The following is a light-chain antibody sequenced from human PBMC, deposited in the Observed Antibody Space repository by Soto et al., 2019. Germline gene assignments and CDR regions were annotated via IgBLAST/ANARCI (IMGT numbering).Light chain of an antibody. CDR1: SSNIGAGYD. Sequence: QSVLTQPPSVSGAPGQRVTISCTGSSSNIGAGYDVHWYQQLPGTAPKLLIYGNSNRPSGVPDRFSGSKSGTSASLAITGLQAEDEADYYCGTWDNSLSAGLFGTGTQLTVL. CDR2: GNS. CDR3: GTWDNSLSAGL. J-gene: IGLJ2*01. V-gene: IGLV1-40*01.